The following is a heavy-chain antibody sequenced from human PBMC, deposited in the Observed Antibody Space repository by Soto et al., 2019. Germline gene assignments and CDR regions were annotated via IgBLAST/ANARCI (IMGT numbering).Heavy chain of an antibody. J-gene: IGHJ4*02. D-gene: IGHD6-19*01. CDR1: GGTISSYY. CDR2: IYYSGST. CDR3: ARREWLGFFDY. Sequence: QVQLQESGPGLVKASETRSLTCTVSGGTISSYYWSWIRQPPGKGLEWIGYIYYSGSTNYSPSLKSRVTISVDTSKNQFSLKLSSVTAADTAVYYCARREWLGFFDYWGQGTLVTVSS. V-gene: IGHV4-59*08.